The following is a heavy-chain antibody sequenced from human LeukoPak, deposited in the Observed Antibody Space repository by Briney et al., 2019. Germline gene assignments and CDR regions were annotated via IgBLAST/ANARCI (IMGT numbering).Heavy chain of an antibody. CDR1: GFTFNTYW. CDR2: IGPDGTAT. J-gene: IGHJ3*02. D-gene: IGHD7-27*01. Sequence: GGSLRLSCAASGFTFNTYWMHWVRQAPGKGLEWVSRIGPDGTATNHADSVKGRFITSRDNAKNTVYLQINSLRAEDTAIYYCARISELGDMWGQGAVVTVSS. V-gene: IGHV3-74*01. CDR3: ARISELGDM.